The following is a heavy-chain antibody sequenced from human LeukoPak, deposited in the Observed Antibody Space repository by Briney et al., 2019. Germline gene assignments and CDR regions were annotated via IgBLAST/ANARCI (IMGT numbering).Heavy chain of an antibody. V-gene: IGHV3-21*01. D-gene: IGHD3-22*01. Sequence: PGGSLRLSCAASGFIFSTYSMNWVRQAPGKGLEWVSSISSSSSYIYYADSVKGRFTVSRDNAKNSLYLQMNSLRAEDTAVYYCAREYDYYDSSGYYYPFDYWGQGTLVTVSS. CDR2: ISSSSSYI. CDR3: AREYDYYDSSGYYYPFDY. CDR1: GFIFSTYS. J-gene: IGHJ4*02.